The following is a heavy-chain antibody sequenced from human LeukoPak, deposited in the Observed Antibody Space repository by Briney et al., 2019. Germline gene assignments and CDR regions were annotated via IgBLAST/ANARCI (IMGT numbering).Heavy chain of an antibody. D-gene: IGHD3-10*01. CDR3: TKDLTPGGADV. CDR2: IMWRSGST. CDR1: GFTSYDHA. V-gene: IGHV3-9*02. J-gene: IGHJ6*02. Sequence: GGPLRLSCAVSGFTSYDHAMHWVRQASGKGLEWVAGIMWRSGSTGYGDSVKGRFTISRDNAKKSLYLQMNGLRVEDTAFYYCTKDLTPGGADVWGQGTTVTVSS.